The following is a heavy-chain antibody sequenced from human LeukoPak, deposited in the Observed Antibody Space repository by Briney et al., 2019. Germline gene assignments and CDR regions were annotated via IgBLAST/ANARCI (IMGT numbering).Heavy chain of an antibody. V-gene: IGHV1-2*06. Sequence: LEWMGRINPSSGGTNYAQKFQGRVTMTRDTSINTAYMDLNSLRSDDTAVYYCARGPSGSDYWGQGTLVIVSS. D-gene: IGHD3-10*01. CDR3: ARGPSGSDY. CDR2: INPSSGGT. J-gene: IGHJ4*02.